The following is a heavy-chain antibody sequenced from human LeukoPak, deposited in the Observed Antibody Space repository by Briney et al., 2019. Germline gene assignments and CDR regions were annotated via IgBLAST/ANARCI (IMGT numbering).Heavy chain of an antibody. Sequence: GGSLRLSCAASGFTFSSYAISWVRQAPGKGLEWVSAISGSGGSTYYADSVKGRFTISRDNSKNTLYLQMNSLRAEDTAVYYCAKASSSWYFGFDYWGQGTLVTVSS. CDR2: ISGSGGST. J-gene: IGHJ4*02. CDR1: GFTFSSYA. V-gene: IGHV3-23*01. CDR3: AKASSSWYFGFDY. D-gene: IGHD6-13*01.